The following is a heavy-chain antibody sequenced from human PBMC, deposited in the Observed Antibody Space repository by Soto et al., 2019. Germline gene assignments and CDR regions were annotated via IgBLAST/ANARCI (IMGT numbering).Heavy chain of an antibody. D-gene: IGHD5-18*01. Sequence: SETLSLTCTVSGGSISSYYWSWIRQPPGKGLEWIGYIYYSGSTNYNPSLKSRVTISVDTSKNQFSLKLSSVTAADTAVYYCARSLGYSYGPPDNWFDPWGQGTLVTVSS. J-gene: IGHJ5*02. V-gene: IGHV4-59*08. CDR2: IYYSGST. CDR3: ARSLGYSYGPPDNWFDP. CDR1: GGSISSYY.